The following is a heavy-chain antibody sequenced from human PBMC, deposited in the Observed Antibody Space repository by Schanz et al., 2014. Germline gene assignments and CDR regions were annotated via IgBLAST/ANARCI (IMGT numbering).Heavy chain of an antibody. CDR3: ARDLPRTFLFDY. V-gene: IGHV3-48*03. CDR1: GFIVRSNY. J-gene: IGHJ4*02. Sequence: EVQLVESGGGLVQPGGSLRLSCAVSGFIVRSNYMTWVRQAPGKGLEWISYITYNGGTIYYADSVKGRFTISRDNAKNSLYLQMDSLRAEDTAVYYCARDLPRTFLFDYWGQGTLVTVSS. CDR2: ITYNGGTI.